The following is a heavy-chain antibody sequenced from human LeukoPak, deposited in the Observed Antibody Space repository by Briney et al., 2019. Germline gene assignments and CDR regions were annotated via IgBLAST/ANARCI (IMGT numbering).Heavy chain of an antibody. J-gene: IGHJ4*02. CDR1: GGSFSGYY. CDR2: INHSGST. D-gene: IGHD2-2*01. CDR3: ARDPYCSSTSCYGGIDY. V-gene: IGHV4-34*01. Sequence: SETLSLTCAVYGGSFSGYYWSWIRQPPGKGLEWIGEINHSGSTNYNPSLKSRVTISVDTSKNQFSLKLSSVTATDTAVYYCARDPYCSSTSCYGGIDYWGQGTLVTVSS.